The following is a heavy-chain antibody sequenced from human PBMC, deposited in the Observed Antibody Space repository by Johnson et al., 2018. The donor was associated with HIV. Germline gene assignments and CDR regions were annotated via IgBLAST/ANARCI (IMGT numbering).Heavy chain of an antibody. V-gene: IGHV3-30*18. J-gene: IGHJ3*02. CDR2: ISYDGSGK. CDR3: AKPPSMGSDAFDI. Sequence: QVQLVESGGGVVQPGRSLRLSCAASGFTFSSYGMHWVRQAPGKGLEWVAVISYDGSGKYYADSVKGRFTISRDSSKSTIYLQMNSLKREDTAVYFCAKPPSMGSDAFDIWGQGTMVTVSS. CDR1: GFTFSSYG. D-gene: IGHD3-16*01.